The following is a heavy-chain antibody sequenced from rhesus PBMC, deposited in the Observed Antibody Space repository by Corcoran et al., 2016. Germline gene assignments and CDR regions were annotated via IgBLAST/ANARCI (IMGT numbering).Heavy chain of an antibody. CDR1: GGSISSNY. CDR3: ARDPTGYSSGWYRGYFDY. V-gene: IGHV4-160*01. J-gene: IGHJ4*01. CDR2: SYGSVGST. Sequence: QVQLQESGPGLVKPSETLSLTCAVSGGSISSNYWSWIRQAPGKGLEWIGRSYGSVGSTDYHPALKCRGTISTDTSKNQFSLKLSSVTAADTAVYYCARDPTGYSSGWYRGYFDYWGQGVLVTVSS. D-gene: IGHD6-31*01.